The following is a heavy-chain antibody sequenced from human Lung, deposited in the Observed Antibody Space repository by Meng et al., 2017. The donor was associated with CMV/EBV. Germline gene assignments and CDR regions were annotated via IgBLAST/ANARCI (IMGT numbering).Heavy chain of an antibody. CDR3: ARDPGFGALDF. CDR1: GFTFRTSW. V-gene: IGHV3-7*01. CDR2: IKHDGSEE. D-gene: IGHD3-10*01. Sequence: GGSLRLXCAASGFTFRTSWMSWVRQAPGRGLEWVANIKHDGSEEYYVDSLTGRFTISRDNAKNSLYLQMNSLRAEDTALYYCARDPGFGALDFWGQGTVVTVSS. J-gene: IGHJ4*02.